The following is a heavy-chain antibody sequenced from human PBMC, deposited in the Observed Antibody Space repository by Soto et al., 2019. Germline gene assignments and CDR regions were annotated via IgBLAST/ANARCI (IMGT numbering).Heavy chain of an antibody. CDR3: ARAATPYDFWSGTEYHFDY. D-gene: IGHD3-3*01. V-gene: IGHV1-8*01. J-gene: IGHJ4*02. CDR1: GYTFTSYD. CDR2: MNPNSGNT. Sequence: ASVKVSCKASGYTFTSYDINWVRQATGQGLEWMGWMNPNSGNTGYAQKFQGRVTMTRNTSISTAYMELSSLRSEDTAVYYCARAATPYDFWSGTEYHFDYWGQGTLVTVSS.